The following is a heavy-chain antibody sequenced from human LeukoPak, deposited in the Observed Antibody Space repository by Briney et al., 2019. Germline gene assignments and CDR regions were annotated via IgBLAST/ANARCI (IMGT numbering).Heavy chain of an antibody. J-gene: IGHJ4*02. CDR1: GFTFSSYS. Sequence: PGGSLRLSCAASGFTFSSYSMNWVRQAPGKGLEWVSYISSSSSTIYYADSVKGRFTISRDNDKNSLYLQMNSLRAEDTAVYYCARGITGTDFDYWGQGTLVTVSS. V-gene: IGHV3-48*04. CDR3: ARGITGTDFDY. D-gene: IGHD1-20*01. CDR2: ISSSSSTI.